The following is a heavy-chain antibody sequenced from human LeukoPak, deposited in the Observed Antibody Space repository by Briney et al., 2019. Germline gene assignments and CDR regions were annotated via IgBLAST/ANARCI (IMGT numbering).Heavy chain of an antibody. J-gene: IGHJ4*02. CDR2: INHSGST. V-gene: IGHV4-34*01. D-gene: IGHD3-10*01. CDR1: GGSFSGYY. CDR3: AGGRVWFGEFDY. Sequence: SETLSLTCAVYGGSFSGYYWSWIRQPPGKGLEWIGEINHSGSTNYNPSLKSRVTISVDTSKNQFSLKLSSVTAADTAVYYCAGGRVWFGEFDYWGQGTLVTVSS.